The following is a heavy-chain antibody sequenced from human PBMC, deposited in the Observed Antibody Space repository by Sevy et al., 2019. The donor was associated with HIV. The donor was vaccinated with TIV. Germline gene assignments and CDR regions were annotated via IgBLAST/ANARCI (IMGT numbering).Heavy chain of an antibody. J-gene: IGHJ5*02. CDR1: GGSISSSNW. Sequence: SETLSLTCAVSGGSISSSNWWSWVRQPPGKGLEWIGEIYRSGSTNYNPSLKSRVTISVDKSKNQFSLRLSSVTAADTAVYYCAGGGKGCSGGSCYSEINWFDPWGQGTLVTVSS. V-gene: IGHV4-4*02. CDR3: AGGGKGCSGGSCYSEINWFDP. D-gene: IGHD2-15*01. CDR2: IYRSGST.